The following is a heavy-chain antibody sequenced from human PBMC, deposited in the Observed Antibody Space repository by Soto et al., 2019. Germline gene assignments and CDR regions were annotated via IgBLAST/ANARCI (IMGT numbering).Heavy chain of an antibody. CDR2: MNPNSGNT. Sequence: QVQLVQSGAEVKKPGASVKVSCKASGYTFTSYDINWVRQAPGQGLEWMGRMNPNSGNTGSAQKYQGGVNMTRNASISAAYVQLSSLRSEDTAVYYCAREAAGYVGNWGQGTLVTVSS. V-gene: IGHV1-8*01. D-gene: IGHD5-12*01. CDR3: AREAAGYVGN. CDR1: GYTFTSYD. J-gene: IGHJ4*02.